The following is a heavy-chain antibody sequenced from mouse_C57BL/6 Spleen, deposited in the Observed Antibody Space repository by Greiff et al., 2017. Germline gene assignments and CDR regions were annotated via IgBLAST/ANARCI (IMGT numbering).Heavy chain of an antibody. V-gene: IGHV7-3*01. D-gene: IGHD1-1*01. CDR3: ARSNYGSGLYWYFDV. Sequence: EVMLVESGGGLVQPGGSLSFSCAASGFTFTDYYMSWVRQPPGKALEWLGFIRNKANGYTTEYNASVKGRFTISRDNSQSILYLQMNALRAEDSATYYDARSNYGSGLYWYFDVWGTGTTVTVSS. CDR1: GFTFTDYY. CDR2: IRNKANGYTT. J-gene: IGHJ1*03.